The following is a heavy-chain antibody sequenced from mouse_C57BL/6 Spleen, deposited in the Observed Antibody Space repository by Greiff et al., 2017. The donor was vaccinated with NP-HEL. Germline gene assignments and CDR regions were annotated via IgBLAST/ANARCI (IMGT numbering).Heavy chain of an antibody. V-gene: IGHV3-6*01. CDR3: GRGVAQASFAY. D-gene: IGHD3-2*02. Sequence: DVQLQESGPGLVKPSQSLSLTCSVTGYSITSGYYWNWIRQFPGNKLEWMGYISYDGSNNYNPALKNRISITRDTSKNKFFLKLNAVTTEDTATYYWGRGVAQASFAYWGQGTLVTVSA. CDR1: GYSITSGYY. CDR2: ISYDGSN. J-gene: IGHJ3*01.